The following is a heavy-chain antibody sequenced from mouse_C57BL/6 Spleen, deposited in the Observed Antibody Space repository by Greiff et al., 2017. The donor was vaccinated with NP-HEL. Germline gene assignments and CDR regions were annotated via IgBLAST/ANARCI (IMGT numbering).Heavy chain of an antibody. CDR2: IYPSDSET. V-gene: IGHV1-61*01. CDR3: ARECVYDEGDFDY. CDR1: GYTFTSYW. J-gene: IGHJ2*01. Sequence: VQLQQSGAELVRPGSSVKLSCKASGYTFTSYWMDWVKQRPGQGLEWIGNIYPSDSETHYNQKFKDKATLTVDKSSSTAYMQLSSLTSEDSAVYDGARECVYDEGDFDYWGQGTTLTVSS. D-gene: IGHD2-12*01.